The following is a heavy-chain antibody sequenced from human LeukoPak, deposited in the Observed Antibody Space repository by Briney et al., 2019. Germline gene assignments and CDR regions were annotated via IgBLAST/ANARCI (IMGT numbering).Heavy chain of an antibody. CDR2: ISSVSSTI. J-gene: IGHJ4*02. CDR1: GFTFSNYG. CDR3: GRDFNY. Sequence: GGSLRLSCAASGFTFSNYGMNWVRQAPGEGLEWVSYISSVSSTIYYADSVKGRFTFSRGNAKNSLYLQMNSLRDEDTAVYYCGRDFNYWGQGTLVTVAS. V-gene: IGHV3-48*02.